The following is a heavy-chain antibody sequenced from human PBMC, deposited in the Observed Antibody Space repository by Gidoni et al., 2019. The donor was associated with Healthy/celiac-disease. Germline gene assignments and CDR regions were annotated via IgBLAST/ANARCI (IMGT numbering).Heavy chain of an antibody. J-gene: IGHJ6*02. CDR1: GFTFSNAW. CDR2: IKSKTDGGTT. CDR3: TTERDTDYGMDV. V-gene: IGHV3-15*01. D-gene: IGHD4-17*01. Sequence: EVQLVESGGGLVKPGVSFRLSCAASGFTFSNAWMSWVRQAPGKGLEWVGRIKSKTDGGTTDYAAPVKGRFTISRDDSKNTLYLQMNSLKTEDTAVYYCTTERDTDYGMDVWGQGTTVTVSS.